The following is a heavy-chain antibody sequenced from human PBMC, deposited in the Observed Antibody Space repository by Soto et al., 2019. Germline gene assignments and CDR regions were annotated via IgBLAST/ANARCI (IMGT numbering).Heavy chain of an antibody. D-gene: IGHD3-10*01. CDR2: IIPILGIA. Sequence: QVQLVQSGAEVKKPGSSVKVSCKASGGTFSSYTISWVRQAPGQGLEWVGRIIPILGIANYAQKVQGRVTITADKTTSTAYMELSSLRSEDKAVYYCARGGGLLAIAFDIWGQGTMVTVSS. V-gene: IGHV1-69*02. CDR3: ARGGGLLAIAFDI. J-gene: IGHJ3*02. CDR1: GGTFSSYT.